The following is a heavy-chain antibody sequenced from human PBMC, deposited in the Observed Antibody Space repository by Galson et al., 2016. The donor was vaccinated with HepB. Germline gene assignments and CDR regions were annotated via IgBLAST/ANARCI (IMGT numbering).Heavy chain of an antibody. V-gene: IGHV5-51*01. CDR1: GYVFSSYW. CDR3: ARLVSSRSPYDS. CDR2: LYPGDSEI. D-gene: IGHD3-22*01. J-gene: IGHJ4*02. Sequence: QSGAEVKKPGESLKISCKGEGYVFSSYWIAWVRQTPDKGLEWMGLLYPGDSEIRYSPSFQGQVTFPADKSINTAYMQWSSLKASDTAIYYCARLVSSRSPYDSWGQGTLVTVSS.